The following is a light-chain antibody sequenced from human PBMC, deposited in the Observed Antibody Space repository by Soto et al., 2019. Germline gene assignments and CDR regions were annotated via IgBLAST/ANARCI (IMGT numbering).Light chain of an antibody. CDR2: AAS. CDR3: QQTDSFPRT. Sequence: DIQMTHSPSSLSASVGDRVTITCRASQSISSYLNWYQHKPGKAPKLLIYAASSLQTGVPSRFSGSRSGTDFALTISSLQRDDFATYYCQQTDSFPRTFGQGTKVDIK. CDR1: QSISSY. J-gene: IGKJ1*01. V-gene: IGKV1-39*01.